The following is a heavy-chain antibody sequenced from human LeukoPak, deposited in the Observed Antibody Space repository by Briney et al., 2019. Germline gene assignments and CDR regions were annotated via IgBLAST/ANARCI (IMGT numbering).Heavy chain of an antibody. V-gene: IGHV3-9*01. Sequence: GGSLRLSCAPSGVMFNDYALHWVRQAPGKGLEWVSSISWNSGNMYYVDSVKGRFTISRDNAKNSLSLQMNSLKPEDTALYYCAKGPGLGAGKRYLDLWGRGTLVIVSS. CDR1: GVMFNDYA. J-gene: IGHJ2*01. CDR2: ISWNSGNM. CDR3: AKGPGLGAGKRYLDL. D-gene: IGHD6-13*01.